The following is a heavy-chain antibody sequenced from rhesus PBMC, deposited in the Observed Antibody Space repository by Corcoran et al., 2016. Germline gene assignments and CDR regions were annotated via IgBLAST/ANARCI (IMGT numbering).Heavy chain of an antibody. Sequence: QVQLQESGPGLVKPSETLSLTCAVSGGSFSSYWWSGITQPPGKGLEGIGEIKGNSGSTNYNPPLKSGVTISKDATKNQFSLKLSSVTAADTAMYYCARDDVRYLDWVPWGQGALVTVSS. CDR3: ARDDVRYLDWVP. CDR2: IKGNSGST. V-gene: IGHV4-80*01. J-gene: IGHJ1*01. D-gene: IGHD3-3*01. CDR1: GGSFSSYW.